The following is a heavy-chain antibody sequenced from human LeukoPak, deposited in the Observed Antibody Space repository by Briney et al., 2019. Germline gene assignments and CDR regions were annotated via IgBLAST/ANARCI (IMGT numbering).Heavy chain of an antibody. CDR2: ISSGSTYI. CDR1: GLTFSSYN. V-gene: IGHV3-21*01. D-gene: IGHD3-10*01. J-gene: IGHJ3*02. Sequence: PGGSLRLSCAASGLTFSSYNMNWVRQAPGKGLEWVSSISSGSTYIYYADSVKGRFTISRDNTKNSLYLQMNSLRAEDTAVYYCTREGVDVFDIWGQGTMVIVSS. CDR3: TREGVDVFDI.